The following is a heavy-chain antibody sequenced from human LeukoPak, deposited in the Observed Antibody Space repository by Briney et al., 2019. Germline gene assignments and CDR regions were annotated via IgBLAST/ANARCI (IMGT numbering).Heavy chain of an antibody. V-gene: IGHV1-2*02. CDR2: INPNSGAT. Sequence: GASVKVSCKTSEYTFTGYYMHWVRLAPGQGLEWMGWINPNSGATDYAQKFQDRVTMTRDTSINTAYIESSILRSDDTAVYYCARGFGSRGIDYWGQGTLVTVSS. J-gene: IGHJ4*02. CDR3: ARGFGSRGIDY. CDR1: EYTFTGYY. D-gene: IGHD2-2*01.